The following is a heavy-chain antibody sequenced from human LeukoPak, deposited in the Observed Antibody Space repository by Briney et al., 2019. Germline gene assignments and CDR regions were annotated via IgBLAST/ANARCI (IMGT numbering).Heavy chain of an antibody. CDR1: GFTFSSYS. J-gene: IGHJ4*02. CDR2: ISSSSSTI. Sequence: GGSLRLSYAASGFTFSSYSMNWVRQAPGKGLEWVSYISSSSSTIYYADSVKGRFTISRDNAKNSLYLQMNSLRAEDTAVYYCARDYGDYSSLYFDYWGQGTLVTVSS. D-gene: IGHD4-17*01. CDR3: ARDYGDYSSLYFDY. V-gene: IGHV3-48*01.